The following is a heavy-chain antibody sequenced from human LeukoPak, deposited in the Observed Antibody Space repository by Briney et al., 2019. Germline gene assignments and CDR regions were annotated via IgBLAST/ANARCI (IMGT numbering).Heavy chain of an antibody. D-gene: IGHD5-18*01. Sequence: GGSLRLSGTASGFTFGTFWMTWVRQAPGKGLEWVANIKEDGSEKYYVDSVKGRFTISRDNARKSLSLQMNSLRAEDTAVYYCARDVDTNYWGQGTLVTVSS. CDR3: ARDVDTNY. V-gene: IGHV3-7*03. CDR1: GFTFGTFW. CDR2: IKEDGSEK. J-gene: IGHJ4*02.